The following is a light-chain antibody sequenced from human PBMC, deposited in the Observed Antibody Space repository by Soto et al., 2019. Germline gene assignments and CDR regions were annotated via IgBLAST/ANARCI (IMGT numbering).Light chain of an antibody. CDR2: EVS. V-gene: IGLV2-8*01. J-gene: IGLJ1*01. Sequence: QPVLTQPPSASGSPGQSVTISCTGTSSDVGGYNYVSWYQQHPGKAPKLMIYEVSKRPSGVPDRFSGSKSGNTASLTVSGLQAEDEADYYCSSYAGSNKWVVFGIGTKLTVL. CDR3: SSYAGSNKWVV. CDR1: SSDVGGYNY.